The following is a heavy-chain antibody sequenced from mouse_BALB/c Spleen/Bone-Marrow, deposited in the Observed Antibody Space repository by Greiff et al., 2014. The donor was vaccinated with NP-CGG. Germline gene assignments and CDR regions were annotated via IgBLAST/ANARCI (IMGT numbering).Heavy chain of an antibody. J-gene: IGHJ3*01. CDR2: LSTYSGNT. D-gene: IGHD2-1*01. V-gene: IGHV1S137*01. CDR1: GYTFTDYA. Sequence: VQLQESGPELVRPGVSVKLSCKGSGYTFTDYAMHWVKQSHAKSLEWIGVLSTYSGNTNYNQKFKGKATMTVDKSSSTAYMELARLTSEDSAIYYCASPIYYGNYEGFAYWGQGTLVTVSA. CDR3: ASPIYYGNYEGFAY.